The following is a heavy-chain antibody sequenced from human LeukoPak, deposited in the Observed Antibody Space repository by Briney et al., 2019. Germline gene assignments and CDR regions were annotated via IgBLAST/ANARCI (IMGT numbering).Heavy chain of an antibody. CDR2: IKQDGSEK. CDR3: ATVVVAATLDY. D-gene: IGHD2-15*01. CDR1: GFTFSSYW. V-gene: IGHV3-7*01. J-gene: IGHJ4*02. Sequence: PGGSLRLSCAASGFTFSSYWMSWVRQAPGKGLEWVANIKQDGSEKYYVDSVKGRFTISRDNAKNSLYLQMNSLRAEDTAVYYCATVVVAATLDYWGQGTLVTVSS.